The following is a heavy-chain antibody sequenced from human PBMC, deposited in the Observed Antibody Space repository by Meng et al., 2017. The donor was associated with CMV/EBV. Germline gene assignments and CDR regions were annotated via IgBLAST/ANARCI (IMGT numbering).Heavy chain of an antibody. CDR3: ASSPLWFGEGGFDY. CDR2: ITWNSNVV. V-gene: IGHV3-9*01. CDR1: GFTFDNYA. D-gene: IGHD3-10*01. Sequence: GGSLRLSCEASGFTFDNYAMHWVRQVSGKGLEWVSGITWNSNVVAYADSVKGRFTISRDNAKNSLYLQMNSLRAEDTAVYYCASSPLWFGEGGFDYWGQGTLVTVSS. J-gene: IGHJ4*02.